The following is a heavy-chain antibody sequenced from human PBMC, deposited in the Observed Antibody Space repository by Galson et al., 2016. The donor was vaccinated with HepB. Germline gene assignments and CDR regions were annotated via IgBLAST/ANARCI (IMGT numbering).Heavy chain of an antibody. Sequence: PALVKPTQTLTLTCTVSGFSLSNARMGVSWIRQPPGKALEWLAHIFSNDEKSYSTSLKSRLTISKDTSKSQVVLTMTNMDPVDTATYYCARVEDARYSSGWYDAFDIWGQGTMVTVSS. CDR3: ARVEDARYSSGWYDAFDI. CDR1: GFSLSNARMG. CDR2: IFSNDEK. D-gene: IGHD6-19*01. J-gene: IGHJ3*02. V-gene: IGHV2-26*01.